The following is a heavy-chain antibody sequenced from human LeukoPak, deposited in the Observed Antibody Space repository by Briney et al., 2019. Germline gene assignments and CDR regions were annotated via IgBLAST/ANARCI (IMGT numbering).Heavy chain of an antibody. Sequence: GGSLRLSCAASGFTFSSYNMNWVRQAPGKGLEWVSSISSTSRSYIYYADSVKGRFTISRDNAKNSLYLQMNSLRAEDTAVYYCARVEVLWFGEFDYMDVWGKGTTVTISS. D-gene: IGHD3-10*01. J-gene: IGHJ6*03. CDR3: ARVEVLWFGEFDYMDV. CDR1: GFTFSSYN. V-gene: IGHV3-21*01. CDR2: ISSTSRSYI.